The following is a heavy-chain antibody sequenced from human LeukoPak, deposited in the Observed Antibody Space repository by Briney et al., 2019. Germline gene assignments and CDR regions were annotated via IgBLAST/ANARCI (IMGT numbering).Heavy chain of an antibody. J-gene: IGHJ4*02. V-gene: IGHV3-49*03. CDR3: TREIRYFDWFQADY. D-gene: IGHD3-9*01. CDR1: GFTFGDHS. CDR2: IRSKAYGGTA. Sequence: PWGSLRLSCTASGFTFGDHSVSWFRQAPGKGLEWVGFIRSKAYGGTAEYDASVKGTFTISRDDSKSVAYLQMDSLKTEDTAVYYCTREIRYFDWFQADYWGQGTLVTVSS.